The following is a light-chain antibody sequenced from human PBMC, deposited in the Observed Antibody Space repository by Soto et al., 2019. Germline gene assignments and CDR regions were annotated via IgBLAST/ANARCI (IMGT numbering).Light chain of an antibody. CDR1: SSDVGGYKY. CDR3: SSYTSSSTLV. J-gene: IGLJ2*01. CDR2: EVS. Sequence: QSALTQPASVSGSPGQSITISCTGTSSDVGGYKYVSWYQQHPGKAPKLMIYEVSSRPSGVSSRFSGSKSGNTASLTISGLQAEDEADYYCSSYTSSSTLVFGGGTKLTVL. V-gene: IGLV2-14*01.